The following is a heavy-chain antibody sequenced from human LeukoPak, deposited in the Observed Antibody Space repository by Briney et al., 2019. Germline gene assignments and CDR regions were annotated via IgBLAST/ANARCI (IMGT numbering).Heavy chain of an antibody. D-gene: IGHD6-13*01. CDR2: IYPDDSDT. J-gene: IGHJ4*02. CDR3: ARTLAAAGNTFDY. V-gene: IGHV5-51*01. Sequence: GESLKISCKCSGYSFSDHWIAWVRQMPGKGLEWMGIIYPDDSDTRYSPSFEGQVIISADKSISTAYLQWSSLKASDTAMYYCARTLAAAGNTFDYWGQGSLVTVSS. CDR1: GYSFSDHW.